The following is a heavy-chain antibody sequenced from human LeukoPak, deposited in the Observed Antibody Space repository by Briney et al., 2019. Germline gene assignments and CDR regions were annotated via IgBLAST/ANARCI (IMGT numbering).Heavy chain of an antibody. CDR3: ARAARDDFWSGYYTRETDY. V-gene: IGHV1-8*03. J-gene: IGHJ4*02. Sequence: ASVKVSCKASGYTFTSYDINWVRQATGQGLEWMGWMNPNSGNTGYAQKFQGRVTITRNTSISTAYMELGSLRSEDTAVYYCARAARDDFWSGYYTRETDYWGQGTLVTVSS. CDR1: GYTFTSYD. D-gene: IGHD3-3*01. CDR2: MNPNSGNT.